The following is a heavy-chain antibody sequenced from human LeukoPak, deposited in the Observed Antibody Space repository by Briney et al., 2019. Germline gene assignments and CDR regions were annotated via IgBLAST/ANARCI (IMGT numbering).Heavy chain of an antibody. Sequence: SETLSLTCAVSGGSFIGYYWSWIRQPPGKGLEWIGEISHSASTNYNPSLKSRVTISVDTSKNQFYLNMSSVTAADTAVYYCARGGRYMDVWGKGTTVTVSS. J-gene: IGHJ6*03. CDR3: ARGGRYMDV. CDR1: GGSFIGYY. V-gene: IGHV4-34*01. CDR2: ISHSAST.